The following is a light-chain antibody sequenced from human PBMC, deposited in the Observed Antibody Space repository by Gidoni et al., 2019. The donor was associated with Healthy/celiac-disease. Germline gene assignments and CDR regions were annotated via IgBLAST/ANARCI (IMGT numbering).Light chain of an antibody. Sequence: DIQMTQSPSYLSASVGDRVTITCRASQSISSYLNWYQQKPGKAPKLLIYAASSLQSGVPSRFSGSGSGTDFTLTISSLQPEDFATYYCQQSYSTPGTFGQXTKVEIK. V-gene: IGKV1-39*01. CDR1: QSISSY. J-gene: IGKJ1*01. CDR3: QQSYSTPGT. CDR2: AAS.